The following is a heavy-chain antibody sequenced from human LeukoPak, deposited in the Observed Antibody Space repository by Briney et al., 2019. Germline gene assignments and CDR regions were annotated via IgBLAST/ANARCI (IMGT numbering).Heavy chain of an antibody. D-gene: IGHD3-16*01. CDR2: ISVSSSTL. Sequence: GGSLRLSCAASGFTFSSYSMNWVRQAPGKGLEWLSYISVSSSTLYYADSVKGRFTISRDNSKNTLYLQMNSLRADDTAVYYCAKDYAYYAKYYFDYWGQGSLVTVSS. J-gene: IGHJ4*02. CDR3: AKDYAYYAKYYFDY. CDR1: GFTFSSYS. V-gene: IGHV3-48*01.